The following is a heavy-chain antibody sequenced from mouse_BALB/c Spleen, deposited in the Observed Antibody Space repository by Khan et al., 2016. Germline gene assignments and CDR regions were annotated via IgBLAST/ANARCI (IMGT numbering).Heavy chain of an antibody. Sequence: EVQLQESGPGLVKPSQSLSLTCTVTGYSITSDYAWNWIRQFPGNKLEWMGYISYSGSTSYNPSLKSRISITRDTSKNQFFLQLNSVTTEDTATYYCASFITTVVATGALDYWGQGTTLTVAS. CDR2: ISYSGST. J-gene: IGHJ2*01. V-gene: IGHV3-2*02. CDR1: GYSITSDYA. D-gene: IGHD1-1*01. CDR3: ASFITTVVATGALDY.